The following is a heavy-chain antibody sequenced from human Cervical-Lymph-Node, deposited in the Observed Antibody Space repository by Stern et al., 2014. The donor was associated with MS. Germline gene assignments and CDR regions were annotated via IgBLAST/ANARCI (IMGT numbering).Heavy chain of an antibody. V-gene: IGHV1-24*01. Sequence: VQLVESGAEVKKPGASVKVSCKVSGYTLTDFSLHWVRQAPGKGLEWMGGFDPEDGETIYAQKFQGRVTLTADKSTDTGYMELSSLRSEDTAVYYCATISGFYYGLDVWGQGTTVTVSS. D-gene: IGHD5-12*01. CDR2: FDPEDGET. J-gene: IGHJ6*02. CDR3: ATISGFYYGLDV. CDR1: GYTLTDFS.